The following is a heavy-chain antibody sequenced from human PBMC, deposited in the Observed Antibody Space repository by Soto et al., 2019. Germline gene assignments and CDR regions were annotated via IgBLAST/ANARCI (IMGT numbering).Heavy chain of an antibody. CDR1: GGSFSGYY. CDR2: INHSGST. J-gene: IGHJ5*02. CDR3: ARGLLVVVPAAIVFWFDP. D-gene: IGHD2-2*01. Sequence: PSETLSLTCAVYGGSFSGYYWSWIRQPPGKGLEWIGEINHSGSTNYNPSLKSRVTISVDTSKNQFSLKLSSVTAADTAVYYCARGLLVVVPAAIVFWFDPWGQGTLVTVSS. V-gene: IGHV4-34*01.